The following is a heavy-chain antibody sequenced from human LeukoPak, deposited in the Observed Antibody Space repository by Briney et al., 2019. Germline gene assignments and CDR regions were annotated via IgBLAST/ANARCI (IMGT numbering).Heavy chain of an antibody. V-gene: IGHV3-74*01. D-gene: IGHD3-16*02. CDR3: ERAGSFRFDY. J-gene: IGHJ4*02. CDR2: INSDGSTI. CDR1: GFTFSTSW. Sequence: PGGSLRLSCAASGFTFSTSWVHWVRQAPGKGLVWVSRINSDGSTIDYADSVKGRFTISKDNAKNTLYLQMNSLRVEDTATYYCERAGSFRFDYWGQGTLVTVSS.